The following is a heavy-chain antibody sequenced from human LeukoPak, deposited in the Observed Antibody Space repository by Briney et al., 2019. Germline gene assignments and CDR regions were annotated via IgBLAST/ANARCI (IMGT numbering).Heavy chain of an antibody. CDR2: IYYSGRA. CDR1: GDSVSRSDSY. CDR3: ARRRYYDGSGYLE. V-gene: IGHV4-39*01. Sequence: PSETLSLTCSVSGDSVSRSDSYWDWIRQPPGKGLEWIGTIYYSGRAYYSPSLKSRVTMSVAPSNNQFSLNLRSVTAADTALYYCARRRYYDGSGYLEWGQGTLLSVSS. J-gene: IGHJ1*01. D-gene: IGHD3-22*01.